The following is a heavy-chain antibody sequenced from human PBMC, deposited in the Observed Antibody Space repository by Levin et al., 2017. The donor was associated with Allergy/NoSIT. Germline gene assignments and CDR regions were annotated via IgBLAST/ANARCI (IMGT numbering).Heavy chain of an antibody. V-gene: IGHV3-21*01. J-gene: IGHJ3*02. CDR1: GFTFSSYS. CDR3: ARPTYYYGSGSYPAPGDAFDI. D-gene: IGHD3-10*01. Sequence: GESLKISCAASGFTFSSYSMNWVRQAPGKGLEWVSSISSSSSYIYYADSVKGRFTISRDNAKNSLYLQMNSLRAEDTAVYYCARPTYYYGSGSYPAPGDAFDIWGQGTMVTVSS. CDR2: ISSSSSYI.